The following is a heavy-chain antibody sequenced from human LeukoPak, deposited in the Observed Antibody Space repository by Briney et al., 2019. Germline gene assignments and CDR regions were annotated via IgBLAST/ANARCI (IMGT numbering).Heavy chain of an antibody. D-gene: IGHD3-3*01. J-gene: IGHJ4*02. CDR3: ARVPGVEPFFDY. Sequence: PGRSLRLSCAASGFTFSSYAMHWVRQAPGKGLEWVAVISYDGSNKYYADSVKGRFTISRDNSKNTLYLQMNSLRAEDTAVYYCARVPGVEPFFDYWGQGTLVTVSS. V-gene: IGHV3-30-3*01. CDR1: GFTFSSYA. CDR2: ISYDGSNK.